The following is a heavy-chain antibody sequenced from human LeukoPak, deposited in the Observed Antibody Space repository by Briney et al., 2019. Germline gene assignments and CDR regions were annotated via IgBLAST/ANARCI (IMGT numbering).Heavy chain of an antibody. V-gene: IGHV3-23*01. CDR1: GFTFSSYS. Sequence: PGGSLRLSCAASGFTFSSYSMNWVRQAPGKGLEWVSAISGSGGSTYYADSVKGRFTISRDNSKNTLYLQMNSLRAEDTAVYYCAKNPMVRGVILPSYFDYWGQGTLVTVSS. CDR3: AKNPMVRGVILPSYFDY. D-gene: IGHD3-10*01. CDR2: ISGSGGST. J-gene: IGHJ4*02.